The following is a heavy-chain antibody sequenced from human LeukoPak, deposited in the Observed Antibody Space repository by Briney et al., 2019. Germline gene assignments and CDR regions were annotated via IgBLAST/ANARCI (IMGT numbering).Heavy chain of an antibody. V-gene: IGHV3-30*02. J-gene: IGHJ4*02. Sequence: PGGSMRLSCAASGFTFSSYGMHWVRQAPGKGLEWVAFIRYDGSNKYYADSVKGRFTISRDNSKNTMYLQMNSLRAEDTAVYYCAKDNERYSSGWYWGQGTLVTVSS. CDR2: IRYDGSNK. CDR3: AKDNERYSSGWY. D-gene: IGHD6-19*01. CDR1: GFTFSSYG.